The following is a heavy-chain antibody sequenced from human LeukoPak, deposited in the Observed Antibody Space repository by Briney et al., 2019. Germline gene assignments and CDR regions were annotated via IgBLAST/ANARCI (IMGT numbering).Heavy chain of an antibody. V-gene: IGHV4-30-4*01. J-gene: IGHJ4*02. CDR1: GGSISSGDYY. D-gene: IGHD3-16*01. CDR3: ARVGVRGSYVDY. CDR2: IYYNGST. Sequence: PSETLSLTCTVSGGSISSGDYYWSWIRQPPGKGLEWIGYIYYNGSTYYNPSLKSRVTISVDTSKNQFSLKLSSVTAADTAVYYCARVGVRGSYVDYWGQGTLVTVSS.